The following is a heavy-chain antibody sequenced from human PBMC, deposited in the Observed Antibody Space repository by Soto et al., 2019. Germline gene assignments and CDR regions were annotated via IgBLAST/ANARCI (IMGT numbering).Heavy chain of an antibody. D-gene: IGHD3-3*01. J-gene: IGHJ4*02. V-gene: IGHV3-23*01. CDR1: GLTFCSYA. Sequence: GSLRLSCASCGLTFCSYAMSWARQAPGKGLEWVSGISASRGSTYYADSVKGRFTISRDNSKNTLYLQMNSVRAEDTAVYYCAKDQTIFGVVIILYYFDCWGQGTLVTVSS. CDR2: ISASRGST. CDR3: AKDQTIFGVVIILYYFDC.